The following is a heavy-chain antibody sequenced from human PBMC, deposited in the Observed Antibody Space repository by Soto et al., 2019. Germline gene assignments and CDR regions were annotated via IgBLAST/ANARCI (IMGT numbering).Heavy chain of an antibody. D-gene: IGHD3-16*01. V-gene: IGHV4-31*03. CDR2: FYYSGST. J-gene: IGHJ5*01. CDR3: ARLIGNSWLDS. CDR1: GGSISTGGYY. Sequence: SETLSLTCTVSGGSISTGGYYWNWIRQHPGKGLEWIGYFYYSGSTYYNPSLKSRVTISVNTSNNQASLQLNSVTPDDTAVYYCARLIGNSWLDSWGQGTLVTVSS.